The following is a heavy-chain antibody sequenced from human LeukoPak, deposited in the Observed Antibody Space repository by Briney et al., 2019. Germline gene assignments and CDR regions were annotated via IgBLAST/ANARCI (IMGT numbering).Heavy chain of an antibody. CDR1: GYTFTSYG. CDR3: ARGGSERFLEWLSHYYYMAV. V-gene: IGHV1-18*01. J-gene: IGHJ6*03. Sequence: ASVKLSCEASGYTFTSYGISWVRQAPGQGLEWMGGISGYSGNTNYAHKLQGRFTITTDTSTSTAYMEMRSLRAEDTAVYYCARGGSERFLEWLSHYYYMAVWGKGTTVTVS. D-gene: IGHD3-3*01. CDR2: ISGYSGNT.